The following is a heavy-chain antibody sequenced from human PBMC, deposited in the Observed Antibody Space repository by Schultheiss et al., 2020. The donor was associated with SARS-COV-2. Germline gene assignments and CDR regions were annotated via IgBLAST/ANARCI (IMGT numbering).Heavy chain of an antibody. J-gene: IGHJ6*03. D-gene: IGHD1-14*01. CDR3: TRTGRGYYYYYMDV. CDR1: GFTVSSNY. Sequence: GGSLRLSCAASGFTVSSNYMSWVRQAPGKGLEWVGRIRSKANSYATAYAASVKGRFTISRDDSKNTAYLQMNSLKTEDTAVYYCTRTGRGYYYYYMDVWGKGTTVTVSS. V-gene: IGHV3-73*01. CDR2: IRSKANSYAT.